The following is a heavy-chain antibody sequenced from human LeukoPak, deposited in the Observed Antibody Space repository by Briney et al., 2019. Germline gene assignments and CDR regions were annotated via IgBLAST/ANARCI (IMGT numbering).Heavy chain of an antibody. CDR1: GYTFIGYH. J-gene: IGHJ4*02. Sequence: GASVKVSCKASGYTFIGYHIHWVRQAPGQGLEWMGWIDPNSGGTNYAQKFQGRVTMTRDTSISTAYMGLSRLRSDDTAVYYCARWEGYSSGFDYWGQGTLVTVSS. CDR3: ARWEGYSSGFDY. CDR2: IDPNSGGT. V-gene: IGHV1-2*02. D-gene: IGHD6-19*01.